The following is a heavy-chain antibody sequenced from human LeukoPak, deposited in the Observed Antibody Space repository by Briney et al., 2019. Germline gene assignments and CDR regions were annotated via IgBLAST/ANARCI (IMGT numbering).Heavy chain of an antibody. CDR3: AREMKDRGFDY. V-gene: IGHV3-21*01. J-gene: IGHJ4*02. Sequence: PGGPLRLSCAASGFTFSSYSMNWVRQAPGKGLEWVSSISSSSSYIYYADSVKGRFTISRDNAKNSLYLQMNSLGAEDTAVYYCAREMKDRGFDYWGQGTLVTVSS. CDR2: ISSSSSYI. CDR1: GFTFSSYS.